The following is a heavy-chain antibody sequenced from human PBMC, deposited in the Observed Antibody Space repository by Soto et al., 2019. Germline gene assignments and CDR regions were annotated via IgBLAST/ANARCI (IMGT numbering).Heavy chain of an antibody. CDR1: GFIFSGSA. CDR3: TRPCDLLQGFGP. D-gene: IGHD1-26*01. V-gene: IGHV3-73*01. CDR2: ITSKSNNYAT. J-gene: IGHJ5*02. Sequence: GGSLRLSCAAAGFIFSGSALHWVRLAPGKGLEWVGRITSKSNNYATAYAASVKGRGTISRDDSRRRAYMDMNSLKTEDTAMHYCTRPCDLLQGFGPWGQGPRGTAS.